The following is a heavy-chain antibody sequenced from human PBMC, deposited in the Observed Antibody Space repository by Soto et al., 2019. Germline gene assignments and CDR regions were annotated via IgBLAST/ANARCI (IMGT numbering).Heavy chain of an antibody. V-gene: IGHV3-48*04. CDR2: ISSSGSTI. CDR1: GFTFISYW. Sequence: GGSLRLSCAASGFTFISYWMHWVLQAPGKGLVWVSYISSSGSTIYYADSVKGRFTISRDNAKNSLYLQMNSLRAEDTAVYYWARENTMVRGVIAGWGQGTLVTVAS. D-gene: IGHD3-10*01. J-gene: IGHJ4*02. CDR3: ARENTMVRGVIAG.